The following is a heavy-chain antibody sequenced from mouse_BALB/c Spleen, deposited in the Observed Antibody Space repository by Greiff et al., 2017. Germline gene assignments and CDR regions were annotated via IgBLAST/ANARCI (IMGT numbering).Heavy chain of an antibody. CDR2: IYPGNSDT. J-gene: IGHJ4*01. CDR1: GYSFTSYW. V-gene: IGHV1-5*01. Sequence: EVQLQQSGTVLARPGASVKMSCKASGYSFTSYWMHWVKQRPGQGLEWIGAIYPGNSDTSYNQKFKGKAKLTAVTSASTAYMELSSLTNEDSAVYFCARSRYDDYAMDYWGQGTSVTVSS. CDR3: ARSRYDDYAMDY. D-gene: IGHD2-14*01.